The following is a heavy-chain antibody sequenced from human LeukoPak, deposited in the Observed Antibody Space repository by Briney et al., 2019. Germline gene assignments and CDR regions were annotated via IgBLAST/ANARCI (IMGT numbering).Heavy chain of an antibody. D-gene: IGHD6-13*01. CDR3: ARVPIAAAGRDEYYFDY. CDR2: IIPIFGTA. V-gene: IGHV1-69*01. J-gene: IGHJ4*02. CDR1: GGTFSSYA. Sequence: SVKVSCKASGGTFSSYAISWVRQAPGQGLEWMGGIIPIFGTANYAQKFQGRVTITADESTSTAYIELSSLRSEDTAVYYCARVPIAAAGRDEYYFDYWGQGTLVTVSS.